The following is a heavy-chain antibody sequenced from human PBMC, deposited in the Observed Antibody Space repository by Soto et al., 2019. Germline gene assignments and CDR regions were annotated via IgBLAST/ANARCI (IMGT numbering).Heavy chain of an antibody. J-gene: IGHJ6*02. CDR1: GFSLSTSGMC. CDR2: IDWDDDK. Sequence: SGPTLVNPTQTLTLTCTFSGFSLSTSGMCVSWIRQPPGKALEWLALIDWDDDKYYSTSLKTRLTISKDTSKNQVVLTMTKMDPVDTATYYCERTLIVGAVYDGMDVWGQGTTVTVSS. D-gene: IGHD1-26*01. CDR3: ERTLIVGAVYDGMDV. V-gene: IGHV2-70*01.